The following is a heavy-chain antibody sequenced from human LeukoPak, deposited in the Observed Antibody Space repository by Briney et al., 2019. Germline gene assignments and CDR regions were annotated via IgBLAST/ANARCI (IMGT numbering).Heavy chain of an antibody. CDR2: ISWDGGST. CDR3: AKESIARRDYYYYYGMDV. V-gene: IGHV3-43D*03. J-gene: IGHJ6*02. CDR1: GFTFDDYA. D-gene: IGHD6-13*01. Sequence: GGSLRLSCAASGFTFDDYAMHWVRQAPGKGLEWVSLISWDGGSTYYADSVKGRFTISRDNSKNSLYLQMNSLRAEDTALYYCAKESIARRDYYYYYGMDVWGQGTTVTVSS.